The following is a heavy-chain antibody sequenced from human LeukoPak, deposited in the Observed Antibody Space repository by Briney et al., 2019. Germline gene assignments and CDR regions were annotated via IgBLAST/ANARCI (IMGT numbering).Heavy chain of an antibody. J-gene: IGHJ4*02. Sequence: SGTLSLTCTVSGGSISSGGYYWSWIRQHPGKGLEWIGCISYGGSTYYNPSLKSRVTISVDTSKNQFSLKLSSVTAADTAVYYCARVGTYGSGSYLSWLDYWGQGTLVTV. CDR1: GGSISSGGYY. V-gene: IGHV4-31*03. D-gene: IGHD3-10*01. CDR3: ARVGTYGSGSYLSWLDY. CDR2: ISYGGST.